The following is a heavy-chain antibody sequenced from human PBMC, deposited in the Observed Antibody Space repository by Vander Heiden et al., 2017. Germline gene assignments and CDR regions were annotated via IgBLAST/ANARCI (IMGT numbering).Heavy chain of an antibody. Sequence: QVQLAQSGAEVKNPGASVKVSCRASGYTLTRYDINWLGQATGQGLEWMGRVNPISGGTDYAQQFKGRVTMTRNTSINTVYMELSSLRSEDTAVYFCAKDLHCSSPSCSTLENDYGMDIWGQGTTVTVSS. V-gene: IGHV1-8*01. CDR3: AKDLHCSSPSCSTLENDYGMDI. J-gene: IGHJ6*02. CDR2: VNPISGGT. CDR1: GYTLTRYD. D-gene: IGHD2-2*02.